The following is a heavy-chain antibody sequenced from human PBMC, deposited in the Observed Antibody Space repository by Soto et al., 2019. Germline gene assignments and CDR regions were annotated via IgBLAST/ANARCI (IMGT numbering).Heavy chain of an antibody. CDR2: LNPNSGGT. CDR3: ARDFGVALKGPYDY. CDR1: GYTFTGYY. V-gene: IGHV1-2*02. Sequence: ASVKVSCKASGYTFTGYYMHWGRQAPGHGLEWMGWLNPNSGGTNYAQKFQGGVTMTRDTPLSTAYMELSRLRSDDTAVYYCARDFGVALKGPYDYWGQGTLVTVSS. J-gene: IGHJ4*02. D-gene: IGHD3-3*01.